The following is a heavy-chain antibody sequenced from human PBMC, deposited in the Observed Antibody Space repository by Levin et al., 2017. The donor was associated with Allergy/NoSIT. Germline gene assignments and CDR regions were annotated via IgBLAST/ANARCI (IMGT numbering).Heavy chain of an antibody. CDR2: IYYSGST. D-gene: IGHD6-13*01. J-gene: IGHJ3*02. CDR3: ARDPSTSKSLLSPWGAAALMEDAFDS. V-gene: IGHV4-31*03. CDR1: GGSISSGGYY. Sequence: SETLSLTCTVSGGSISSGGYYWSWIRQHPGKGLEWIGYIYYSGSTYYNPSLKSRVTISVDTSKNQFSLKLSSVTAADTAVYYCARDPSTSKSLLSPWGAAALMEDAFDSWGQGTMVTVAS.